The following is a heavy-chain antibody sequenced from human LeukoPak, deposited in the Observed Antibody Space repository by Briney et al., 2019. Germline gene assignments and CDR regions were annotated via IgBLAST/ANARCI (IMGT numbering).Heavy chain of an antibody. CDR2: ISGSGGST. Sequence: GGSLRLSWAASGFTFSSYDMSWVRQAPGKGMEWDSAISGSGGSTYYADSVKGRFTISRDNSKNTLYLQMNSLRAEDTAVYYCAISSDPFDYLGQGTLVTVSS. V-gene: IGHV3-23*01. CDR3: AISSDPFDY. CDR1: GFTFSSYD. D-gene: IGHD6-25*01. J-gene: IGHJ4*02.